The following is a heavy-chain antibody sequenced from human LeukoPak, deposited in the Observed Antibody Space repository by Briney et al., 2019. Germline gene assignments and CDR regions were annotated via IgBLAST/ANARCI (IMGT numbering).Heavy chain of an antibody. CDR3: AKPAGYYGSGSYRTYYFDY. Sequence: PGGSLRLSCAASGFTFRDYGMHWVRQAPGKGRGWGGFISDDGTNEYYADSVKGRFTISRDNSENTLYLQMNSLRRADTTIYYCAKPAGYYGSGSYRTYYFDYWGQGTLVTVSS. V-gene: IGHV3-30*18. CDR1: GFTFRDYG. J-gene: IGHJ4*02. D-gene: IGHD3-10*01. CDR2: ISDDGTNE.